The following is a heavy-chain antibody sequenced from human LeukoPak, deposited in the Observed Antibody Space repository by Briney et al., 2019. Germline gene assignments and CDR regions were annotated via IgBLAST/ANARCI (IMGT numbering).Heavy chain of an antibody. D-gene: IGHD3-3*01. CDR2: INWNGGST. J-gene: IGHJ4*02. CDR3: ARALPQWDYDFWSGYYTGFDFDY. Sequence: GGSLRLSCAASGFTFSDYYMSWIRQAPGKGLEWVSGINWNGGSTGYADSVKGRFTISRDNAKNSLYLQMNSLRAEDTALYYCARALPQWDYDFWSGYYTGFDFDYWGQGTLVTVSS. CDR1: GFTFSDYY. V-gene: IGHV3-20*04.